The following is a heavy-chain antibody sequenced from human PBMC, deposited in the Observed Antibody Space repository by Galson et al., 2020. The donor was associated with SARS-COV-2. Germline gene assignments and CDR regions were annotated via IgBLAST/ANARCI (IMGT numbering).Heavy chain of an antibody. CDR1: GFSLSNARMG. CDR3: ARIRTYYYDSSGYYGDAFDI. D-gene: IGHD3-22*01. CDR2: IFSNDEK. Sequence: ESGPTLVKPTETLTLTCTVSGFSLSNARMGVSWIRQPPGKALEWLAHIFSNDEKSYSTSLKSRLTISKDTSKSQVVLTMTNMEPVDTATYYCARIRTYYYDSSGYYGDAFDIWGQGTMVTVSS. J-gene: IGHJ3*02. V-gene: IGHV2-26*01.